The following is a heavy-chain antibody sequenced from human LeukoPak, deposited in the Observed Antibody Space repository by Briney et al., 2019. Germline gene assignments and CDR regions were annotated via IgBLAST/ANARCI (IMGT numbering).Heavy chain of an antibody. Sequence: PGGSLRLSCAASGFIFSGSPMNWVRQAPGVGLEWVSYISRESTSIYYAGSVRGRFTISRDNAKSSLYLQMNSLRAEDTAVYYCERDDHSGWYSLDWGLGTLVSVSS. CDR3: ERDDHSGWYSLD. V-gene: IGHV3-48*01. CDR1: GFIFSGSP. CDR2: ISRESTSI. J-gene: IGHJ1*01. D-gene: IGHD6-19*01.